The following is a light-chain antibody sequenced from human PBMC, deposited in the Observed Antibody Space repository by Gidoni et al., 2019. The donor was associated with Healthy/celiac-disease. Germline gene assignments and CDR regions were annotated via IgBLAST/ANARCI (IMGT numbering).Light chain of an antibody. V-gene: IGKV4-1*01. J-gene: IGKJ2*01. CDR2: WAS. Sequence: DIVMIQSPDSLAVSLGERATINCKSGQSVLYSANNKNYLAWYQRKPGQPPRLLIHWASTRESGVPDRFSGSGSGTDFTLTISSLQAEDVAVYYCQQYYSTPHTFGQGTKLEIK. CDR3: QQYYSTPHT. CDR1: QSVLYSANNKNY.